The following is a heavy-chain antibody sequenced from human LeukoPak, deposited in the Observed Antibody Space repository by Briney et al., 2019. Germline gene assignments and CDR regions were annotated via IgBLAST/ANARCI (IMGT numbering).Heavy chain of an antibody. CDR1: GDSISSYY. CDR2: IYISGST. D-gene: IGHD3-10*01. CDR3: ARASGSASFLYYFDY. J-gene: IGHJ4*02. Sequence: PSETLSLTCTVSGDSISSYYWSWLRQPAGTGLEWIGRIYISGSTDYNPSLQSRVTMSVDTSKNQFSLRLNSVTAADTAVYYCARASGSASFLYYFDYWGQGALVTVSS. V-gene: IGHV4-4*07.